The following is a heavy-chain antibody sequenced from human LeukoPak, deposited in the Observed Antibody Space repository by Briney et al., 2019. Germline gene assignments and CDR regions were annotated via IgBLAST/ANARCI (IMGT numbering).Heavy chain of an antibody. J-gene: IGHJ4*02. CDR1: GGTFSSYA. V-gene: IGHV1-69*01. D-gene: IGHD3-3*01. Sequence: SVKVSCXASGGTFSSYAISWVRLAPGQGLEWMGGIIPIFGTANYAQKFQGRVTITADESTSTAYMELSSLRSEDTAVYYCATQGRDYDLWSGYYTFDYWGQGTLVTVSS. CDR3: ATQGRDYDLWSGYYTFDY. CDR2: IIPIFGTA.